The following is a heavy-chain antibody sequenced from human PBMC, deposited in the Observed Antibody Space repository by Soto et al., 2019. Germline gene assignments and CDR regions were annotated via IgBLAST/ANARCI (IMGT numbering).Heavy chain of an antibody. V-gene: IGHV4-31*03. CDR1: GGSISSGDYY. CDR3: ARGGDSSGYYYI. CDR2: IFYSGST. D-gene: IGHD3-22*01. J-gene: IGHJ4*02. Sequence: SSETLSLTCTVSGGSISSGDYYWSWMRQHPGKGLEWIGYIFYSGSTYYNPSLKRRVTISVDTSKNQFSLKLTSVTAADTAVYYCARGGDSSGYYYIWGQGTLVTVSS.